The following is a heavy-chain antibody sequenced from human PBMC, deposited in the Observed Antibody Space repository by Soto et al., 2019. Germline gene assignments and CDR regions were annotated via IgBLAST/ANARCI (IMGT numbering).Heavy chain of an antibody. CDR1: GFTFTRYS. CDR3: ARESEDLTSNFDY. V-gene: IGHV3-21*01. Sequence: GSLRLSCAASGFTFTRYSMNWVRQAPGKGLEWVSSISSTTNYIYYADSMKGRFTVSRDNAKNSVYLEMNSLSAEDAAVYYCARESEDLTSNFDYWGQGTLVTVSS. J-gene: IGHJ4*02. CDR2: ISSTTNYI.